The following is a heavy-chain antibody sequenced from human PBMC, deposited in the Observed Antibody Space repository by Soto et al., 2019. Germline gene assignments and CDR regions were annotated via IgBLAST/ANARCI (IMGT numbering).Heavy chain of an antibody. Sequence: SGGSLRLSCAASVFTFNYYAMHWYRQAPGKGLEWVSGISWNSGSIGYADSVKGRFTISRDNAKNSLYLQMNSLRAEDTALYYCAKDIKSSSWYYFDYWGQGTLVTVSS. J-gene: IGHJ4*02. CDR3: AKDIKSSSWYYFDY. CDR2: ISWNSGSI. CDR1: VFTFNYYA. V-gene: IGHV3-9*01. D-gene: IGHD6-13*01.